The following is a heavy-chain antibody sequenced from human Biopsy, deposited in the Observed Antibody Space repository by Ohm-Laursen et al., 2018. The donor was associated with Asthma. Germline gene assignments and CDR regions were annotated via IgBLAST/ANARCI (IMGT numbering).Heavy chain of an antibody. Sequence: ASVKVSCKTSGYTFNSAGITWVRQAPGQGLEWMGWISVYNGNTKVAQKLQDRITMITDTSASTAYMELRSLRSDDTAVYFCARAVDYSHYYGIDVWGQGTTVTVS. CDR1: GYTFNSAG. D-gene: IGHD3-10*01. J-gene: IGHJ6*02. CDR3: ARAVDYSHYYGIDV. V-gene: IGHV1-18*01. CDR2: ISVYNGNT.